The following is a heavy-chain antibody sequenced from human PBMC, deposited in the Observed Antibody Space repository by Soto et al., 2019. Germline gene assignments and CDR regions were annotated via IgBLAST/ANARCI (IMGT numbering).Heavy chain of an antibody. D-gene: IGHD3-10*01. J-gene: IGHJ6*02. CDR1: GFTFSNYA. V-gene: IGHV3-23*01. CDR2: ISGTGGST. CDR3: AKDVGRGGYYYGMDV. Sequence: EVQLLESGGGLVQPGGSLRLSCAASGFTFSNYAMTWVRQAPGKGLEWVSIISGTGGSTYYADSVKGRFTISRANSKNTLYLQMNSLRAEDTAVYYCAKDVGRGGYYYGMDVWGQGTTVTVSS.